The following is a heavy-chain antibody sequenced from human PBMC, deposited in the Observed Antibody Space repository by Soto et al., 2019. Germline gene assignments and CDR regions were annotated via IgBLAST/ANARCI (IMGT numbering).Heavy chain of an antibody. CDR2: ISAYNGKT. J-gene: IGHJ6*03. CDR3: ARYDYIYYMDV. D-gene: IGHD3-16*01. Sequence: QVQLVQSGAEVKKPGASVRVSCKASGYTLTSHGITWVRQAPGQGLEWMGWISAYNGKTDYAQKFQGRVTMTTDTYTSTAYMELRSLRPDDTAVYYCARYDYIYYMDVWGKGTTVTVSS. V-gene: IGHV1-18*01. CDR1: GYTLTSHG.